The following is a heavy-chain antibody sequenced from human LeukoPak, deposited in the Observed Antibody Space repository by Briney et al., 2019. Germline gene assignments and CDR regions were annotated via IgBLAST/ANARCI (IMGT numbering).Heavy chain of an antibody. CDR3: AKDAAYYYDSSGYYPYYFDY. V-gene: IGHV3-30*02. CDR1: GFTFSSYG. J-gene: IGHJ4*02. D-gene: IGHD3-22*01. Sequence: GGSLRLSCAASGFTFSSYGMHWVRQAPGKGLEWVAFIRYDGSNKYYADSVKGRFTISRDKSKNTLYLQRNSLRAEDTAVYYCAKDAAYYYDSSGYYPYYFDYWGQGTLVTVSS. CDR2: IRYDGSNK.